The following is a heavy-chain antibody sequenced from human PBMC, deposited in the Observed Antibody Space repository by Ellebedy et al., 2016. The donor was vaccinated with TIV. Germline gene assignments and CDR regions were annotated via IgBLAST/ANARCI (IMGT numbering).Heavy chain of an antibody. D-gene: IGHD3-16*01. Sequence: GESLKISXAASGFTFSTYAMTWVRQAPGKGLEWVSTIGASGDGTFYADSVKGRFTISRDNSKNTLFLQMNSLRAEDTAVYYCAKHFGGRGYRYFDLWGRGTLVTVSS. CDR1: GFTFSTYA. CDR2: IGASGDGT. J-gene: IGHJ2*01. V-gene: IGHV3-23*01. CDR3: AKHFGGRGYRYFDL.